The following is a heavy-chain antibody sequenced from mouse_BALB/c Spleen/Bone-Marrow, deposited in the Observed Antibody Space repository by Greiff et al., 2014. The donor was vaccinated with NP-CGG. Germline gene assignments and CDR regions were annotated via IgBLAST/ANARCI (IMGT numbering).Heavy chain of an antibody. CDR1: GFTFSNYG. CDR2: ISSGGSYT. V-gene: IGHV5-6*02. CDR3: ARRDGGPMDY. J-gene: IGHJ4*01. Sequence: EVKLVESGGDLVKPGGSLKLSCAASGFTFSNYGMSWVRQTPDKRLEWVATISSGGSYTYYPDSVKGRFTISRGNAKSTLYLQMSSLKSEDTAMYYCARRDGGPMDYWGQGTSVTVSS. D-gene: IGHD2-3*01.